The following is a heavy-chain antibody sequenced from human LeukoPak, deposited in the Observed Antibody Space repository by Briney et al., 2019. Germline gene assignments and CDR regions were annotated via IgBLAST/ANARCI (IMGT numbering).Heavy chain of an antibody. D-gene: IGHD3-16*02. CDR3: ARDRFDYVWGNYRRYYFDY. CDR2: ISSSSSYI. V-gene: IGHV3-21*01. J-gene: IGHJ4*02. CDR1: GFTFSSYS. Sequence: GGSLRLSCAASGFTFSSYSMNWVRQAPGKGLEWVSSISSSSSYIYYADSVKGRFTISRDNAKNSLYLQMNSLRAEDTAVYYCARDRFDYVWGNYRRYYFDYWGQGTLVTVSS.